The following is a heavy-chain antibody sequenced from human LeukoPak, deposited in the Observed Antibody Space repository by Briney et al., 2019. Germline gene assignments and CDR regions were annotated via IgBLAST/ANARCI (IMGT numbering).Heavy chain of an antibody. J-gene: IGHJ4*02. CDR3: AKDLVSGVLLWFGELFHY. D-gene: IGHD3-10*01. Sequence: GGSLRLSCPASGFTFSRYAMSWVRQAPGKGLEWVSAISGSGGSTYYADSVKGRFTISRDNSKNTLYLQMNSLRAEDTAVYYCAKDLVSGVLLWFGELFHYCGQGTLVTVSS. CDR2: ISGSGGST. V-gene: IGHV3-23*01. CDR1: GFTFSRYA.